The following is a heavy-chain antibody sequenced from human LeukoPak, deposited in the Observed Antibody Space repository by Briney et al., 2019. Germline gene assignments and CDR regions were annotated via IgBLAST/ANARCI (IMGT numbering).Heavy chain of an antibody. V-gene: IGHV4-30-2*01. J-gene: IGHJ4*02. CDR1: GGSISSGGYS. D-gene: IGHD2-21*02. CDR3: ARGVAIVVVTADGVAFDY. Sequence: PSETLSLTCTVSGGSISSGGYSWSWIRQPPGKGLEWIGYIYHSGSTYYNPSLKSRVTISVDRSKNQFSLKLSSVTAADTAVYYCARGVAIVVVTADGVAFDYWGQGTLVTVSS. CDR2: IYHSGST.